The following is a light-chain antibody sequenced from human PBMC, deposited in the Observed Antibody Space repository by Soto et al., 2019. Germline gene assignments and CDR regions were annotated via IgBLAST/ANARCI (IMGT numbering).Light chain of an antibody. CDR1: SSNIGAGYD. Sequence: QAVVTQPPSVSGAPGQRVTISCTGSSSNIGAGYDVHWYQQLPGTAPKLLIYGNSNRPSGVPDRFSGSKSGTSASLAITGLQAEDEADYYCQSYDSSLSGSEVFGGGTKLTV. CDR2: GNS. J-gene: IGLJ2*01. V-gene: IGLV1-40*01. CDR3: QSYDSSLSGSEV.